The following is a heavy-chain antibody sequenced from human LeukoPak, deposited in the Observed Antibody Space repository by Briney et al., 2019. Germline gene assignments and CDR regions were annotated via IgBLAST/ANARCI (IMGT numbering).Heavy chain of an antibody. CDR2: INHSGST. Sequence: SETLSLTCAVYGGSFSGYYWSWIRQPPGKGLEWIGEINHSGSTNYNPSLKSRVTTSVDTSKNQFSLKLSSVTAADTAVYYCASVVTAHDAFDIWGQGTMVTVSS. V-gene: IGHV4-34*01. CDR1: GGSFSGYY. D-gene: IGHD2-21*02. CDR3: ASVVTAHDAFDI. J-gene: IGHJ3*02.